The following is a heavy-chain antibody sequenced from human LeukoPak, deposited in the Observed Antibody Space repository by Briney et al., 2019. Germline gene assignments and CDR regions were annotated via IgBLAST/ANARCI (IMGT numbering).Heavy chain of an antibody. CDR3: ARYHSIKVTFDY. CDR2: ISYSGST. D-gene: IGHD5-24*01. V-gene: IGHV4-59*01. CDR1: GGSISSYY. Sequence: PSETLSLTCTVSGGSISSYYWTWIRQPPGKGLQWIGYISYSGSTNYNPSLKSRVTASLDSSKNQFSLKLSSVTAADTAVYYCARYHSIKVTFDYWGQGTLVTVSS. J-gene: IGHJ4*02.